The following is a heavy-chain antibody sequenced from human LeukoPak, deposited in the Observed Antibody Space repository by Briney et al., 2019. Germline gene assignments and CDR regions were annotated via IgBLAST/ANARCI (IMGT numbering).Heavy chain of an antibody. J-gene: IGHJ6*02. Sequence: PGGSLRLSCEASGFSVSSNYMSWVRQAPGKGLEWVSVISSGGTTYYADSVKGRFTISRDNSKNTLYLQMNSLRAEDTAVYYCARDSYGMDVWGQGTTVTVSS. V-gene: IGHV3-53*01. CDR3: ARDSYGMDV. CDR2: ISSGGTT. CDR1: GFSVSSNY.